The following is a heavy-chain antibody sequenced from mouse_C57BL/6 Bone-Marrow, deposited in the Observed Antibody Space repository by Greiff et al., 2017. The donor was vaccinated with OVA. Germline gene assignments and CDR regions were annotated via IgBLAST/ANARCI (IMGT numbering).Heavy chain of an antibody. CDR1: GYAFTNYL. J-gene: IGHJ2*01. CDR3: ARVKGLGRGFDY. Sequence: QVQLQQSGAELVRPGTSVKVSCKASGYAFTNYLLEWVKQRPGQGLEWIGVINPGSGGTNYNEKFKGKATLTADKSSSTAYMQLSSLTSEDSAVYYCARVKGLGRGFDYWGQGTTLTVSS. D-gene: IGHD4-1*01. V-gene: IGHV1-54*01. CDR2: INPGSGGT.